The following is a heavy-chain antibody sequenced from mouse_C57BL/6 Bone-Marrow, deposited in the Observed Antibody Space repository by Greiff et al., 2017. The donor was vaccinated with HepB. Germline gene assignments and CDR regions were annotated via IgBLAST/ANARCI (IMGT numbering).Heavy chain of an antibody. CDR2: IDPEDGET. J-gene: IGHJ1*03. D-gene: IGHD1-1*01. CDR3: ARSPFITTVPYSWYFDV. V-gene: IGHV14-2*01. Sequence: EVKLVESGAELVKPGASVKLSCTASGFNIKDYYMHWVKQRTEQGLEWIGRIDPEDGETKYAPKFQGKATITADTSSNTAYLQLSSLTSEDTAVYYCARSPFITTVPYSWYFDVWGTGTTVTVSS. CDR1: GFNIKDYY.